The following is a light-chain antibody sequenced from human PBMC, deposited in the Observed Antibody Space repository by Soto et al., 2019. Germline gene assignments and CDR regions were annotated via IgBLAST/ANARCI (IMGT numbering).Light chain of an antibody. CDR1: NGGIASSY. CDR2: RDY. CDR3: QSYDGRNRG. V-gene: IGLV6-57*01. Sequence: NFMLTQPHSVSESPGKTVTISCTRTNGGIASSYVQWYQQRPGSSPTPVIYRDYERPSGVPDRFSGSIDTSSNSASLTISGLESEDEAVYCCQSYDGRNRGFGGGTKLTVL. J-gene: IGLJ3*02.